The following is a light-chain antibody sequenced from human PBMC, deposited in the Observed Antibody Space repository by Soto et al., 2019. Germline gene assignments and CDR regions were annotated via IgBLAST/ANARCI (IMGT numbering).Light chain of an antibody. CDR2: GAS. CDR1: QSVSSSY. Sequence: EIVLTQSPGTLSLSPGERATLSCRASQSVSSSYLAWYQQKPGQAPRLLIYGASSRATGIPDRFSGSGSGTDFPLTTSGLELEDFGVYYCQQYGSSWTFGQGTKVEIK. CDR3: QQYGSSWT. J-gene: IGKJ1*01. V-gene: IGKV3-20*01.